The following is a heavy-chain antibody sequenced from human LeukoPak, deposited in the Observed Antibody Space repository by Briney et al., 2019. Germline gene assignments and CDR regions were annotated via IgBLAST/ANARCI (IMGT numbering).Heavy chain of an antibody. J-gene: IGHJ4*02. D-gene: IGHD3-16*01. CDR2: IHHSGST. Sequence: SETLSLTCIVSGYSISSGHFWGWIRQPPEKGLEWIGNIHHSGSTYYNPSLKSRVTISVDTSKNQLSLKLSSVTAADTAVYYCARSTYYSDYWGQGTLVTVSS. CDR1: GYSISSGHF. V-gene: IGHV4-38-2*02. CDR3: ARSTYYSDY.